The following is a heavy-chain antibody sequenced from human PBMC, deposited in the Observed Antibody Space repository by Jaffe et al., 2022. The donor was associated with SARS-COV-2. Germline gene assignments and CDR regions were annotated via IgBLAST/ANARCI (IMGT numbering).Heavy chain of an antibody. CDR1: GYTFTSYA. J-gene: IGHJ4*02. CDR3: ARGPLGIGDIVVVPAVNY. D-gene: IGHD2-2*01. CDR2: INAGNGNT. Sequence: QVQLVQSGAEVKKPGASVKVSCKASGYTFTSYAMHWVRQAPGQRLEWMGWINAGNGNTKYSQKFQGRVTITRDTSASTAYMELSSLRSEDTAVYYCARGPLGIGDIVVVPAVNYWGQGTLVTVSS. V-gene: IGHV1-3*01.